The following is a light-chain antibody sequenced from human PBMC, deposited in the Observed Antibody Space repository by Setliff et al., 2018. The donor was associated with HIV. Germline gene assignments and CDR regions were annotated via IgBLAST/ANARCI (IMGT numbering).Light chain of an antibody. V-gene: IGLV2-23*02. J-gene: IGLJ1*01. CDR2: DVT. Sequence: SALTQPASVSGSPGQSITIPCTGTSSDIGGYNSVSWYQQHPDKAPKLMIYDVTKRPSGVSNRFSGSKSGNTASLTISGLQAEDEADYYCCSYADSNTLVFGTGTKVTV. CDR1: SSDIGGYNS. CDR3: CSYADSNTLV.